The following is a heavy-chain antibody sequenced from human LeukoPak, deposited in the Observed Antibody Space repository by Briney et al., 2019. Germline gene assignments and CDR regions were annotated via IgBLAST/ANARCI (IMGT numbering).Heavy chain of an antibody. Sequence: PSETLSLTCTVSGGSISSGDYYWSWIRQPPGKGLEWIGYIYYSGSTYYNPSLKSRVTMSVDTSKNQFPLKLSSVTAADTAVYYCARDRSGYSYGYYYYGMDVWGQGTTVTVSS. D-gene: IGHD5-18*01. V-gene: IGHV4-30-4*01. J-gene: IGHJ6*02. CDR1: GGSISSGDYY. CDR3: ARDRSGYSYGYYYYGMDV. CDR2: IYYSGST.